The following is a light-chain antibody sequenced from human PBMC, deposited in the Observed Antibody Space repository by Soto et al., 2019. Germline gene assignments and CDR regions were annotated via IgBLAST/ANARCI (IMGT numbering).Light chain of an antibody. CDR1: QSVSSF. V-gene: IGKV3-11*01. CDR3: QQRSSWPRT. Sequence: EIVLTQSPATRSLSPGERATLSCRASQSVSSFLAWYQQKPGQAPRLLIYDASNRATGIPARFSGSGSGTDFTLTISSLEPEDFALYYCQQRSSWPRTFGQGTKVDIK. J-gene: IGKJ1*01. CDR2: DAS.